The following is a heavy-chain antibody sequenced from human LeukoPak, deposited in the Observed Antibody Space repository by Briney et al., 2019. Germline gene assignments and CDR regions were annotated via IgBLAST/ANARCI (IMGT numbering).Heavy chain of an antibody. CDR1: GFTFDSYT. V-gene: IGHV3-43*01. CDR2: INWDGGNT. J-gene: IGHJ4*02. Sequence: PGGSLRLSCAASGFTFDSYTMHWVRQAPGKGLEWVSLINWDGGNTYYADSVKGRFTISRDNSKNSLYLQMNNLRTEDTALYYCAKDEGHSYGPYFDYWGQGTLVTVSS. CDR3: AKDEGHSYGPYFDY. D-gene: IGHD5-18*01.